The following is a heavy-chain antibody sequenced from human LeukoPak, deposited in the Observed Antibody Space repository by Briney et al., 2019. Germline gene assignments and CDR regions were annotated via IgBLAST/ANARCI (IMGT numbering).Heavy chain of an antibody. D-gene: IGHD4-17*01. CDR1: GGSFSGYY. V-gene: IGHV4-34*01. J-gene: IGHJ4*02. Sequence: SETLSLTCAVYGGSFSGYYWSWIRQPPGKGLEWIGEINHSGSTNYNPSLKSRVTISVDTSKNQFSLKLSSVTAADTAVYYCARGGRYGDYSGPFDYWGQGTLVTVSS. CDR2: INHSGST. CDR3: ARGGRYGDYSGPFDY.